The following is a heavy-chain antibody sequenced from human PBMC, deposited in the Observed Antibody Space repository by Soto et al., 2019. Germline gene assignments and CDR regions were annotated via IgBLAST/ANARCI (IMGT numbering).Heavy chain of an antibody. J-gene: IGHJ4*02. D-gene: IGHD3-22*01. CDR2: IYYSGST. V-gene: IGHV4-30-4*01. CDR1: GGSISSGDYY. CDR3: ARALRLYDSSGYYMAGFDY. Sequence: QVQLQESGPGLVKPSQTLSLTCTVSGGSISSGDYYWSWIRQPPGKGLEWIGYIYYSGSTYYNPSLKSRVTISVDTSKNQFSLKLSSVTAADTAVYYCARALRLYDSSGYYMAGFDYWGQGTLVTVSS.